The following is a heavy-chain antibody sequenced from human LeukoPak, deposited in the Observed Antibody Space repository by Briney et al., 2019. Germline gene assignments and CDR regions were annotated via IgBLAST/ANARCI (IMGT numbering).Heavy chain of an antibody. CDR2: INPNSGGT. V-gene: IGHV1-2*04. CDR3: AREKMAGTKDYYYGMDV. CDR1: GYTFTSYD. J-gene: IGHJ6*02. Sequence: ASVKVSCKASGYTFTSYDINWVRQATGQGLEWMGWINPNSGGTNYAQKFQGWVTMTRDTSISTAYMELSRLRSDDTAVYYCAREKMAGTKDYYYGMDVWGQGTTVTVSS. D-gene: IGHD6-19*01.